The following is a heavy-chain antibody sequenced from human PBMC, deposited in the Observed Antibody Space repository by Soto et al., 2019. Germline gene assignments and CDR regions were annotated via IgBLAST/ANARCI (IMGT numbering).Heavy chain of an antibody. D-gene: IGHD5-18*01. CDR1: GVTVSSNY. CDR3: ARHGYNYGGGYFDY. J-gene: IGHJ4*02. CDR2: IYSGGST. V-gene: IGHV3-66*04. Sequence: EVQLVESGGGLVQPGGSLRLSCAASGVTVSSNYMSWVRQAPGKGLEWVSVIYSGGSTYYADSVKGRFTISRDNSKNRLHLQMNSLSAEDTAVYYCARHGYNYGGGYFDYWGQGTLVTVSS.